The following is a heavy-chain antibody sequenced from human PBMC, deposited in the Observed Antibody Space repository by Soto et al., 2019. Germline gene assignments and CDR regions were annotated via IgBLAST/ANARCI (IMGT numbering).Heavy chain of an antibody. CDR3: AKETWSFDL. Sequence: GDLRLSCEASGFIFTNFWMHWVRQVPGKGLVWVSRIDTSGSSTSYADSVKGRFTISRDNAKNTVSLQMNSLRAEDTGVYYCAKETWSFDLWSQGSMVTVYS. CDR1: GFIFTNFW. V-gene: IGHV3-74*01. CDR2: IDTSGSST. J-gene: IGHJ4*02.